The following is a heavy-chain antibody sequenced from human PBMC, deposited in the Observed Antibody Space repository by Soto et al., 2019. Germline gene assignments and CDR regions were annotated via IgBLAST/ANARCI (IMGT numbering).Heavy chain of an antibody. J-gene: IGHJ4*02. CDR3: ARVDCSGGSCHFDY. V-gene: IGHV3-13*01. D-gene: IGHD2-15*01. Sequence: GGSLRLSCAASGFTFSSYDMHWVRQATGKGLEWVSAIGTAGDTYYPGSVKGRFTISRENAKNSLYLQMNSLRAGDTAVYYCARVDCSGGSCHFDYWGQGTLVTVSS. CDR2: IGTAGDT. CDR1: GFTFSSYD.